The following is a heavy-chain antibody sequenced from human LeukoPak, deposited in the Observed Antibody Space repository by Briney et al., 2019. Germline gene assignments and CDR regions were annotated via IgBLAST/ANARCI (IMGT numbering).Heavy chain of an antibody. D-gene: IGHD6-13*01. Sequence: SETLSLTCAVYGGSFSGYYWSWIRQSPGKGLEWIGEISHSGSTNYNPSLKSRVTISVDTSKNQFSLKLSSVTAADTAVYYCASATSGVAAVSDYWGQGTLVTVSS. CDR2: ISHSGST. CDR1: GGSFSGYY. CDR3: ASATSGVAAVSDY. V-gene: IGHV4-34*01. J-gene: IGHJ4*02.